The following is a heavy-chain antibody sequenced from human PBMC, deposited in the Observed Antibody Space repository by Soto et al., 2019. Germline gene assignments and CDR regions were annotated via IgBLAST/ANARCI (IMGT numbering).Heavy chain of an antibody. CDR2: ISYDGSNK. CDR1: GFTFSSYA. CDR3: ARDGNPLRYCSGGSCYSGADY. V-gene: IGHV3-30-3*01. Sequence: GGSLRLSCAASGFTFSSYAMHWVRQAPGKGLEWVAVISYDGSNKYYADSVKGRFTISRDNSKNTLYLQMNSLRAEDTAVYYCARDGNPLRYCSGGSCYSGADYWGQGTLVTVSS. J-gene: IGHJ4*02. D-gene: IGHD2-15*01.